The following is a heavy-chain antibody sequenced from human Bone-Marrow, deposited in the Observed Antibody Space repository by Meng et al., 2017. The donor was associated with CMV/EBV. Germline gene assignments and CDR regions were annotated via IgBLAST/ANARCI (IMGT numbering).Heavy chain of an antibody. CDR1: GFSLRGRL. J-gene: IGHJ4*02. V-gene: IGHV3-74*01. Sequence: LSCAASGFSLRGRLVQGVRPGPGKGLVWVAHINSDGNYTTYADSVKGRFTISRDNAKNTLYLQMNSLRADDTAVYYCARGSALNDYWGQGTLVTVSS. CDR2: INSDGNYT. D-gene: IGHD3-16*02. CDR3: ARGSALNDY.